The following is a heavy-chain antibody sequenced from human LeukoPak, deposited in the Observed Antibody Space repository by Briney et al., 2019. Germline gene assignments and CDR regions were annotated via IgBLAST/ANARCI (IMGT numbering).Heavy chain of an antibody. Sequence: ASVKVSCKASGYTFTSYGISWVRQAPGQGLEWMGWISGYNGYTHYAHNLQGRVTMTTDTSTSTAYMELRSLRSDDTAVYYCARDEARYSSGYYPNWFDPWGQGTWSPSPQ. CDR3: ARDEARYSSGYYPNWFDP. J-gene: IGHJ5*02. V-gene: IGHV1-18*01. CDR1: GYTFTSYG. D-gene: IGHD3-22*01. CDR2: ISGYNGYT.